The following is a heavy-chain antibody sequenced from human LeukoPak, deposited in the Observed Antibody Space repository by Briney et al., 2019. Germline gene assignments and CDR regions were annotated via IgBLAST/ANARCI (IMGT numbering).Heavy chain of an antibody. CDR1: GGSISGSTYY. CDR2: IYYSGIT. CDR3: VGGIVGRGGFDP. D-gene: IGHD2-21*01. Sequence: SETLSLTCTVSGGSISGSTYYWGWIRQAPGKGLEWIGSIYYSGITHYNASLKSRVTISVDMSTNQFSLRLTSVTAADTAVYYCVGGIVGRGGFDPWGQGTLVTVSS. V-gene: IGHV4-39*07. J-gene: IGHJ5*02.